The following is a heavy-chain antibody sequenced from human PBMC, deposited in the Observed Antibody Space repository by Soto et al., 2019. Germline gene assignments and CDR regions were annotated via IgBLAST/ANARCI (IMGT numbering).Heavy chain of an antibody. Sequence: QVQLVESGGGVVQPGRSLRLSCAASGFTFSSYGMHWVRQAPGKGLEWVAVISYDGSNKYYADSVKGRFTISRDNSKNTLYLQLNSMRAEDTAVYYCAKDQSTVVNSYSYGMDVWVQGPTVTVSS. CDR3: AKDQSTVVNSYSYGMDV. CDR2: ISYDGSNK. D-gene: IGHD4-17*01. V-gene: IGHV3-30*18. CDR1: GFTFSSYG. J-gene: IGHJ6*02.